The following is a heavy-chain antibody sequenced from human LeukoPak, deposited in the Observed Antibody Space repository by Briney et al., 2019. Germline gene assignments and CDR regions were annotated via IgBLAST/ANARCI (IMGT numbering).Heavy chain of an antibody. Sequence: GGSLRLSCAASGFTLSNNWMHWVRQAPGKGLVNILNISPDGSYTDSADSVKGRFTISRDNSKNTLYLQMNSLTTEDTAVYYCAKAPLFDYWGQGTLVTVSS. V-gene: IGHV3-74*01. CDR3: AKAPLFDY. CDR1: GFTLSNNW. CDR2: ISPDGSYT. J-gene: IGHJ4*02.